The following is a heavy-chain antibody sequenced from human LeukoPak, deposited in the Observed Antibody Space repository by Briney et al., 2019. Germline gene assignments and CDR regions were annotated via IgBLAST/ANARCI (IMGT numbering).Heavy chain of an antibody. Sequence: SETLSLTCAVYGGSFSDYYWTWLRQPPGKGLEWIGEISHSGSTNYNPSLKSRVSILVDTSKNQFSLRVKSVTAADTAVYYCARGSTVAGSAQCDYWGQGTLVTVSS. D-gene: IGHD6-19*01. J-gene: IGHJ4*02. CDR2: ISHSGST. CDR1: GGSFSDYY. CDR3: ARGSTVAGSAQCDY. V-gene: IGHV4-34*01.